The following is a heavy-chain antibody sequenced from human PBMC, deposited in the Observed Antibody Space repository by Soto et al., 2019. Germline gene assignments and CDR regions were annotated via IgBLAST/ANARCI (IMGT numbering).Heavy chain of an antibody. J-gene: IGHJ4*02. Sequence: EVQLLESGGGLVQPGGSLRLSCAGSGFTFSSYAMRWVRQAPGKGLEWVSAISGSGDSTYYTDSVQGRLTIARDNSKNTLYLQMSSLSAEDTAVYYCARRGPGTYFDYWGQGTLVTVSS. V-gene: IGHV3-23*01. CDR2: ISGSGDST. CDR1: GFTFSSYA. CDR3: ARRGPGTYFDY. D-gene: IGHD6-13*01.